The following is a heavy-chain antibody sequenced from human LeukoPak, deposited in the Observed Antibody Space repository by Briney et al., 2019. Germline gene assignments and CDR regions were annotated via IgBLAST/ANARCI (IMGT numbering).Heavy chain of an antibody. Sequence: GGSLRLSCAASGFTFSTYGMSWVRQAPGKGLEWVSAISGSGGGTYYSDSVKGRFTISRDNSKNTLYLQMNSLRAEDTAVYYCAKGIVATTGDYWGQGTLVTVSS. D-gene: IGHD5-12*01. V-gene: IGHV3-23*01. CDR2: ISGSGGGT. J-gene: IGHJ4*02. CDR3: AKGIVATTGDY. CDR1: GFTFSTYG.